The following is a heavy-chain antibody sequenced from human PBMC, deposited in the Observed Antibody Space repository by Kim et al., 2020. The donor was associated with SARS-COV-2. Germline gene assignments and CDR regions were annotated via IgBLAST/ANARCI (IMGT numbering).Heavy chain of an antibody. J-gene: IGHJ1*01. Sequence: SETLSLTCGVYGGSFSKYYWSWIRQPPGKGLEWIGEINHSGSTNYNPSLKSRVTISLDMSKNRFSLKLSSVTAADTAVYYCARDGPLPDYDYMWGSYRGECFQHWGQGTLVTVSS. CDR3: ARDGPLPDYDYMWGSYRGECFQH. D-gene: IGHD3-16*02. V-gene: IGHV4-34*01. CDR1: GGSFSKYY. CDR2: INHSGST.